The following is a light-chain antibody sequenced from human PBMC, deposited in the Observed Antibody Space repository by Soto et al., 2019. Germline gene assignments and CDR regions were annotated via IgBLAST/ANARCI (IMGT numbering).Light chain of an antibody. Sequence: DIQMTQSPSSLSASVGDRVTITCRASQTISNYLNWYQRKPGEAPKLLIYAASSVQSGVPSRFSGSGSGTDFTLTISRLQPEDFATYYCQQSYSSWTFGQGTKVEIK. J-gene: IGKJ1*01. V-gene: IGKV1-39*01. CDR3: QQSYSSWT. CDR1: QTISNY. CDR2: AAS.